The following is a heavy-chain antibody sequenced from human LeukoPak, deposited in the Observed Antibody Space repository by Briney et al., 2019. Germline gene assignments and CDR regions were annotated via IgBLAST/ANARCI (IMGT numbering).Heavy chain of an antibody. J-gene: IGHJ4*02. CDR3: TRESGSYHGNDY. V-gene: IGHV1-2*06. Sequence: ASVKVSCKASGYTFTSYYMDCVRQAPGQGLDWMGRIDPNNGATNYAQKLQGRVTITGDTSISTAYMELSSLRSDDTAVYYCTRESGSYHGNDYWGQGTLVTVSS. D-gene: IGHD1-26*01. CDR2: IDPNNGAT. CDR1: GYTFTSYY.